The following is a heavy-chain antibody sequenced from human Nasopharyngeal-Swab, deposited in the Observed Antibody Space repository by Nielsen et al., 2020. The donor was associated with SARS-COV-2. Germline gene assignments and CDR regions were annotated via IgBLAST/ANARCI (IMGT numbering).Heavy chain of an antibody. D-gene: IGHD2-21*01. Sequence: SETLSLTCTVSGGSISSYYWSWIRQPPGKGLEWIGYIYYSGSTNYNPSLKSRVTISVDTSKNQFSLKLSSVTAADTAVYYCAGVVVPSGSLDYWGQGTLVTVSS. CDR1: GGSISSYY. CDR2: IYYSGST. J-gene: IGHJ4*02. V-gene: IGHV4-59*01. CDR3: AGVVVPSGSLDY.